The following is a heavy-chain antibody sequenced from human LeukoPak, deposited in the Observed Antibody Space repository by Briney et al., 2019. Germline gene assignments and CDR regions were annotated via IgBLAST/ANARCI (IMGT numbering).Heavy chain of an antibody. V-gene: IGHV4-34*01. J-gene: IGHJ4*02. D-gene: IGHD5-24*01. CDR3: ARGLSGVRWLQLRGGRNFDY. CDR2: VNHSGST. CDR1: GGSFSGYY. Sequence: SETLSLTCAVYGGSFSGYYWSWIRQPPGKGLEWIGEVNHSGSTNYNPSLKSRVTISVDTSKNQFSLKLSSVTAADTAVYYCARGLSGVRWLQLRGGRNFDYWGQGTLVTVSS.